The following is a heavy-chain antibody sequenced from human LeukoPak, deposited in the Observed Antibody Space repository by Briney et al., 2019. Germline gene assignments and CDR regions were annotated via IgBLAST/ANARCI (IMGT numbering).Heavy chain of an antibody. CDR2: ISWDGGST. V-gene: IGHV3-43*01. CDR1: GFTFDDYT. D-gene: IGHD6-13*01. CDR3: AKELDPGGSWKGGFDY. J-gene: IGHJ4*02. Sequence: GGSLRLSCAASGFTFDDYTMHWVRQAPGKGLEWVSLISWDGGSTYYADSVKGRFTISRDNSKNSLYLQRNSLRTEATALYYCAKELDPGGSWKGGFDYWGQGTLVTVSS.